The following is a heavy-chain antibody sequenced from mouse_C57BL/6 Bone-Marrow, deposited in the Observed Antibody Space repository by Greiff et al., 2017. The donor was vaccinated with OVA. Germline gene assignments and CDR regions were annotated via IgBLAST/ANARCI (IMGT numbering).Heavy chain of an antibody. Sequence: VQLKQPGAELVKPGASVKLSCKASGYTFTSYWMHWVKQRPGRGLEWIGRIDPNSGGTKYNEKFKSKATLTVDKPSSTAYMQLSSLTSEDSAVYYCASPDHYYGSSYRDAMDYWGQGTSVTVSS. J-gene: IGHJ4*01. D-gene: IGHD1-1*01. CDR2: IDPNSGGT. V-gene: IGHV1-72*01. CDR3: ASPDHYYGSSYRDAMDY. CDR1: GYTFTSYW.